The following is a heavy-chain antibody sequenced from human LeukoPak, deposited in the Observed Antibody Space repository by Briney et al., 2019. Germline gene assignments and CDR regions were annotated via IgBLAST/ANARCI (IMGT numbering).Heavy chain of an antibody. J-gene: IGHJ4*02. CDR2: IGGGATT. V-gene: IGHV3-23*01. CDR1: GFTFSNYV. CDR3: TRDQMNY. D-gene: IGHD5-24*01. Sequence: GGSLRLSCAASGFTFSNYVTSWVRQAPGKGLEWVSAIGGGATTYYADYVKGRFTISRDNSKNTLYLQMNSLRVEDTAMYYCTRDQMNYWGQGTLVTVSS.